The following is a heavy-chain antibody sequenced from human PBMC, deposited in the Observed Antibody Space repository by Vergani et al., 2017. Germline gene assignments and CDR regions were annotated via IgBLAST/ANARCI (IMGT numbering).Heavy chain of an antibody. J-gene: IGHJ6*02. CDR2: ISPGASTV. CDR3: AKNPAISTSRHYYAMDV. CDR1: GFKFSDHY. V-gene: IGHV3-11*04. D-gene: IGHD2-2*02. Sequence: LEESGGGSVKPGGSLRLSCAASGFKFSDHYMSWIRQAPGKGLEWVSHISPGASTVSYTDSVTGRFTVSRDNDNNSLTLDMTTLRVEDTTVYSCAKNPAISTSRHYYAMDVWGQGTTVTVSS.